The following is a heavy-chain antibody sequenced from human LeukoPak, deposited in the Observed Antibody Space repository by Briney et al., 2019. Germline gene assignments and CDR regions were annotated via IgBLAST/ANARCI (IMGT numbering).Heavy chain of an antibody. CDR1: GFTFSSYA. Sequence: GGSLRLSCAASGFTFSSYAMSWVRQAPGKGLEWASAISGSGGSTYYADSVKGRFTISRDNSKNTLYLQMNSLRAEDTAVYYCATFSGYDLFDDYWGQGTLVTVSS. J-gene: IGHJ4*02. CDR3: ATFSGYDLFDDY. D-gene: IGHD5-12*01. V-gene: IGHV3-23*01. CDR2: ISGSGGST.